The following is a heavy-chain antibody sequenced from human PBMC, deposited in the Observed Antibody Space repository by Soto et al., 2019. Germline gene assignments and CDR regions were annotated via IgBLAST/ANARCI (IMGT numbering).Heavy chain of an antibody. CDR1: GGSFSGYY. CDR2: MNHSGST. Sequence: SKTLSLTCAVYGGSFSGYYWSWIRQPPGKGLEWIGEMNHSGSTNYNPSLKSRVTISVDTSKNQFSLKLSSVTAADTAVYYCARGWGSGWYRDYWGQGTLVTVSS. V-gene: IGHV4-34*01. J-gene: IGHJ4*02. CDR3: ARGWGSGWYRDY. D-gene: IGHD6-19*01.